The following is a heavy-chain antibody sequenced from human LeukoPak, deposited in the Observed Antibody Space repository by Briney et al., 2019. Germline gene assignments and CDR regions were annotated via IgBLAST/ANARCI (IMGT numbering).Heavy chain of an antibody. J-gene: IGHJ4*02. CDR3: AGAAAGDLNFDY. D-gene: IGHD6-13*01. CDR2: ISYDGSNK. CDR1: GFTFSSYG. V-gene: IGHV3-30*03. Sequence: PGGSLGLSCAASGFTFSSYGMHWVRQAPGKGLEWVAVISYDGSNKYYADSVKGRFTISRDNSKNTLYLQMNSLRAEDTAVYHCAGAAAGDLNFDYWGQGTLVTVSS.